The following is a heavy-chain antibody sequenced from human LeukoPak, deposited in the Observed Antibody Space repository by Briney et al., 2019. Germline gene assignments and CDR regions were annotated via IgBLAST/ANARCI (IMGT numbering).Heavy chain of an antibody. V-gene: IGHV3-48*03. CDR1: GFTFSSYE. CDR2: ISSSGSTI. Sequence: GGSLRLSCAASGFTFSSYEMNWVRQAPGKGLEWASYISSSGSTIYYADSVKGRFTISRDNAKNSLYLQMNGLRAEDTAVYYCARDTDSSGWPGLNDYWGQGTLVTVSS. J-gene: IGHJ4*02. CDR3: ARDTDSSGWPGLNDY. D-gene: IGHD6-19*01.